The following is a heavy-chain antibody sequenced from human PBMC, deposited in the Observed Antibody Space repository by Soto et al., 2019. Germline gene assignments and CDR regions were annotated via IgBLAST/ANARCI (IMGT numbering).Heavy chain of an antibody. CDR2: IIPIFGTA. D-gene: IGHD2-2*02. V-gene: IGHV1-69*06. Sequence: ASVKGSCKASGGTFSSYAISWVRQAPGQGLEWMGGIIPIFGTANYAQKFQGRVTITADTSASTAYMELSSLRSEDTAVYYCARSVDGYTDYWGQGTLVTVSS. CDR1: GGTFSSYA. CDR3: ARSVDGYTDY. J-gene: IGHJ4*02.